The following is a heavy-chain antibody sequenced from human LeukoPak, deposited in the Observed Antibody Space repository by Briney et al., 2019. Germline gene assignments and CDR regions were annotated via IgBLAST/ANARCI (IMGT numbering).Heavy chain of an antibody. CDR1: GFTFSSYD. V-gene: IGHV3-13*01. Sequence: QPGGSLLLSCAAPGFTFSSYDMHWVRQATGKGLEWVSAIGTAGDTYYPGSVKGRFTISRENAKNSLYLQMNSLRAGDTAVYYCARSSGYYYGSGSYYIPFDYWGQGTLVTVSS. J-gene: IGHJ4*02. CDR3: ARSSGYYYGSGSYYIPFDY. D-gene: IGHD3-10*01. CDR2: IGTAGDT.